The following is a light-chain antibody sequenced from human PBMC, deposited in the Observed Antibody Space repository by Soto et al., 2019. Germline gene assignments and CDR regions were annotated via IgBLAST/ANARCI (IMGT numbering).Light chain of an antibody. J-gene: IGKJ3*01. V-gene: IGKV3-15*01. CDR1: QNIGTN. CDR2: GAS. CDR3: QQYDSWPPFFT. Sequence: EVVMTQSPATLSVSPGDRATLSCRASQNIGTNVAWYQHKPGQAPRLLIYGASTRATVIPPRFSGSGSGSEFSLTVSSLQSEDFAVYYCQQYDSWPPFFTFGPGTKVDIQ.